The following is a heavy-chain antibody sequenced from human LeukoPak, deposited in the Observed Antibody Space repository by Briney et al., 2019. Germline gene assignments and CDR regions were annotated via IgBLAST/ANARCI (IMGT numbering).Heavy chain of an antibody. CDR1: GYTFTSYG. J-gene: IGHJ4*02. CDR2: ISAYNGNT. V-gene: IGHV1-18*01. D-gene: IGHD6-13*01. CDR3: ARDNSSSTREN. Sequence: ASVKVSCKASGYTFTSYGISWVRQAPGQGLEWMRWISAYNGNTSYAQKFRDRVTMTTDTSTSTVYMELRSLRSDDTAVYYCARDNSSSTRENWGQGTQVTVSS.